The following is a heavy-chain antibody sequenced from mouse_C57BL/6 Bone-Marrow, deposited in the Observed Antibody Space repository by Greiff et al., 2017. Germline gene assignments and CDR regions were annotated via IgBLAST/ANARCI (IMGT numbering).Heavy chain of an antibody. J-gene: IGHJ1*03. CDR2: ISYDGSN. Sequence: DVKLVESGPGLVKPSQSLSLTCSVTGYSITSGYYWNWIRQFPGNKLEWMGYISYDGSNNYNPSLKNRISITRDTSKNQFFLKLNSVTTEDTATYYCAREGGLLHWYFDVWGTGTTVTVSS. CDR1: GYSITSGYY. CDR3: AREGGLLHWYFDV. D-gene: IGHD2-10*01. V-gene: IGHV3-6*01.